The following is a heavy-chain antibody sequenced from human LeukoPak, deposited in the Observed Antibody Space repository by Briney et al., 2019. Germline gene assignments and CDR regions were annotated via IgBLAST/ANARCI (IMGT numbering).Heavy chain of an antibody. Sequence: SETLSLTCAVSGGSISSGGYSWSWIRQPPGKGLEWIGYIYHSGSTYYNPSLKSRVTISVDTSKNQFSLKLSSVTAADTAVYYCARGLGYCSGGSCHKFDYWGQGTLVTVSS. CDR2: IYHSGST. V-gene: IGHV4-30-2*01. J-gene: IGHJ4*02. CDR3: ARGLGYCSGGSCHKFDY. CDR1: GGSISSGGYS. D-gene: IGHD2-15*01.